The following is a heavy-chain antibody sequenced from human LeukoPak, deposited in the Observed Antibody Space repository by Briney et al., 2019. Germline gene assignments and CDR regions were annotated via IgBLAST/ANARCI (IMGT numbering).Heavy chain of an antibody. CDR3: AKDAYSGYEVGPLGAFGV. CDR2: FDPEDGET. J-gene: IGHJ3*01. D-gene: IGHD5-12*01. Sequence: ASVKVSCKVSGYTLTELSMHWVRQAPGKGLEWMGGFDPEDGETIYAQKFQGRVTMTEDTSTDTAYMELSSLRSEDTAVYYCAKDAYSGYEVGPLGAFGVWGQGTMVTVSS. CDR1: GYTLTELS. V-gene: IGHV1-24*01.